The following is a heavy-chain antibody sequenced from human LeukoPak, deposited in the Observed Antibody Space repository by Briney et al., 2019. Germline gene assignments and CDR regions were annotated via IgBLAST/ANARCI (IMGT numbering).Heavy chain of an antibody. CDR2: IYYSGST. Sequence: PSETLSLTCTVSGGSISSHYWSWLRQPPGKGLEWIGYIYYSGSTNYNPSLKSRVTISVDTSKNQFSLKLSSVTAADTAVYYCARETDYYDSSGYYIFDYWGQGTLVTVSS. D-gene: IGHD3-22*01. CDR3: ARETDYYDSSGYYIFDY. J-gene: IGHJ4*02. V-gene: IGHV4-59*11. CDR1: GGSISSHY.